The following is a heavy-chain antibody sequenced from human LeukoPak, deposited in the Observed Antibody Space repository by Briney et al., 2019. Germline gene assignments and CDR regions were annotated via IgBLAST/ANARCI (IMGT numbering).Heavy chain of an antibody. CDR1: GFTFSSYA. J-gene: IGHJ4*02. D-gene: IGHD4-17*01. Sequence: GKSLRLSCAASGFTFSSYAMHWVRQAPGEGLEWVAIISYHGDNKYYADSVKGRFTISRDNSKNTLHLQMNTLRTEDTAVYFCARSPYGDPQYYLDFWGQGTLVTVSS. V-gene: IGHV3-30-3*01. CDR3: ARSPYGDPQYYLDF. CDR2: ISYHGDNK.